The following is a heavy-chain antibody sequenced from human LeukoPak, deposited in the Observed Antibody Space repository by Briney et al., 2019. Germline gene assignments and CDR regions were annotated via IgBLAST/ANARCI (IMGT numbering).Heavy chain of an antibody. CDR3: ARDYRYYDFGSGYYRAGVDAFDI. Sequence: SVKVSLKGSGCTFSSYAISWVRQAPGQGLEWVGGIIPIFGKGNNAQKFHGRVMNTPEKSTSTASMEQSSLRSEAVTVYYCARDYRYYDFGSGYYRAGVDAFDIWGQGTMVSVSS. CDR2: IIPIFGKG. D-gene: IGHD3-3*01. V-gene: IGHV1-69*06. CDR1: GCTFSSYA. J-gene: IGHJ3*02.